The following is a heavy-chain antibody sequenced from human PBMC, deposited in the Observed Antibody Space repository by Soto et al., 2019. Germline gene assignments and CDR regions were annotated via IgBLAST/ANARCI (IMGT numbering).Heavy chain of an antibody. V-gene: IGHV3-53*04. J-gene: IGHJ4*02. CDR3: DSRRERPGYFAY. D-gene: IGHD1-26*01. CDR1: GFTVSSNY. CDR2: IYSCGRT. Sequence: EVQLVESGGGLVQPGGSLRLSCAASGFTVSSNYRSGVRQAPGKGLEWVSVIYSCGRTYYADSVKGRFTISRHNSKNTLYLQMKRLRAEDWAVYYCDSRRERPGYFAYWGQGTLVTVSS.